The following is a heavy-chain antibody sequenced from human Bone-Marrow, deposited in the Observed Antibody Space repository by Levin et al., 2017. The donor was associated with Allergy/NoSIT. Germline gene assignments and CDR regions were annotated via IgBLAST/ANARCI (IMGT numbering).Heavy chain of an antibody. Sequence: SETLSLTCAISGDSVSNNRAAWDWIRQSPSRGLEWLGRTYYRSKWSSDYAVSVKSRITINPDTSKNQFSLQLNSVTPEDTAVYYCARDRGTGTTGLDFWGQGTLVTVSS. D-gene: IGHD1-7*01. CDR1: GDSVSNNRAA. CDR2: TYYRSKWSS. V-gene: IGHV6-1*01. J-gene: IGHJ4*02. CDR3: ARDRGTGTTGLDF.